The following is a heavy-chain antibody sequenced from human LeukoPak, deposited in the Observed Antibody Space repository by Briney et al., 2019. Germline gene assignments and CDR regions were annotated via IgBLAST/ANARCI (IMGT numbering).Heavy chain of an antibody. V-gene: IGHV3-7*01. D-gene: IGHD3-9*01. CDR1: GFTLSTYW. Sequence: PGGSLRLSCAASGFTLSTYWMSWVRQAPGKGLEWVANIKQDGSEKYYVDSVKGRFTISRDNAKNSLYLQMNSLRAEDTAVYYCARDLSGFDLPPDYWGQGTLVTVSS. J-gene: IGHJ4*02. CDR2: IKQDGSEK. CDR3: ARDLSGFDLPPDY.